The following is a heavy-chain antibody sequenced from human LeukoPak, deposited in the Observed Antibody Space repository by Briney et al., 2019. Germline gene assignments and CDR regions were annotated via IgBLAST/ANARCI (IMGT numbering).Heavy chain of an antibody. CDR1: GYTFTSYG. V-gene: IGHV1-18*01. D-gene: IGHD5-12*01. CDR2: ISAYNGNT. Sequence: GASVKVSCKASGYTFTSYGISWVRQAPGQGLEWMGWISAYNGNTNYAQKLRGRVTMTTDTSTSTAYMELRSLRSDDTAVYYCARYSGYGFHYYYYGMDVWGQGTTVTVSS. J-gene: IGHJ6*02. CDR3: ARYSGYGFHYYYYGMDV.